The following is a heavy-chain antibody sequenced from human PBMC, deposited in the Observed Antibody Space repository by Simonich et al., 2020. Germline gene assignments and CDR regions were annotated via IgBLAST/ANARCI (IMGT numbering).Heavy chain of an antibody. CDR1: GYTFTSYG. CDR3: ARASRGTWWYYYFDY. CDR2: TRAYNVKT. V-gene: IGHV1-18*01. J-gene: IGHJ4*02. D-gene: IGHD2-15*01. Sequence: QVQLVQSGAEVKKPGASVKVSCKASGYTFTSYGISWVRQAPGQGLEWMGWTRAYNVKTNYAQKLQGRVTMTTDTSTSTAYMELRSLRSDDTAVYYCARASRGTWWYYYFDYWGQGTLVTVSS.